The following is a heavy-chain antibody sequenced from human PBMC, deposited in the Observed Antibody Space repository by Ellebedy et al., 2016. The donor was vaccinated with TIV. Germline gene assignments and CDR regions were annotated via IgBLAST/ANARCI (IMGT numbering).Heavy chain of an antibody. CDR3: TRLFNNWQTADGDY. V-gene: IGHV3-73*01. Sequence: GESLKISCAASGFTFSGSAMHWVRQASGKGLEWVGRIRSKANSYATAYAASVKGRFTISRDDSKNTAYLQMNSLKTEDTAVYYCTRLFNNWQTADGDYWGQGTLVTVSS. J-gene: IGHJ4*02. CDR1: GFTFSGSA. D-gene: IGHD1-20*01. CDR2: IRSKANSYAT.